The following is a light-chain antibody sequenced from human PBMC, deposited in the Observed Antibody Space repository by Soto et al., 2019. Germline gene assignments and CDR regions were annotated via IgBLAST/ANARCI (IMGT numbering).Light chain of an antibody. CDR3: QQYGSSSGWT. V-gene: IGKV3-20*01. CDR1: QSVSSN. J-gene: IGKJ1*01. Sequence: EIVLTQSPGTLSLSPGERVTLSCRASQSVSSNLAWYQQKPGQAPSLLIYGAFTRATGIPARFSGSGSGTDFTLTISRLEPEDFAMYYCQQYGSSSGWTFGQGTKVDI. CDR2: GAF.